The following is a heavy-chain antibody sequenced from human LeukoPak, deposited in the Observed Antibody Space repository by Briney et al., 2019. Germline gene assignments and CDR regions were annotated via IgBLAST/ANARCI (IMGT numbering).Heavy chain of an antibody. CDR2: ITSGGSTI. Sequence: GGSLRLSCAASGFTFSSYEMNWVRQAPGKGLEWVSYITSGGSTIYYADFVKGRFTISRDNAKNSLYLQMNSLRAEDTALYYCARATHYYESSGYDYWGQGTLVTVSS. CDR1: GFTFSSYE. CDR3: ARATHYYESSGYDY. J-gene: IGHJ4*02. D-gene: IGHD3-22*01. V-gene: IGHV3-48*03.